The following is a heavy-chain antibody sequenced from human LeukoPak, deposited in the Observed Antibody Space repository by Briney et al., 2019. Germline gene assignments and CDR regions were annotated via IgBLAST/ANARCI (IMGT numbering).Heavy chain of an antibody. CDR3: ARNKGRYGSGRVHFGP. CDR1: GGSISSSSYY. CDR2: INYSGTT. J-gene: IGHJ5*02. Sequence: SETLSLTCIVSGGSISSSSYYWGWIRQPPGKGLEWIGTINYSGTTYNNPSLKSRVTISMDTSKNQLSLMLSSVTAADTAVYYCARNKGRYGSGRVHFGPWGQGTLVTVSS. D-gene: IGHD3-10*01. V-gene: IGHV4-39*01.